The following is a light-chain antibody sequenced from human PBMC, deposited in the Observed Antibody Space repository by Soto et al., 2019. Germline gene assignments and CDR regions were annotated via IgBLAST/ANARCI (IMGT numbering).Light chain of an antibody. Sequence: DVVLTQTPLSSPVTLGQPASISCRSSQSLEHSDGNTYLSWLHQRPGQPPRLLIYKVSNRFAGVPDRFSGSGAGEDFTLKISGVEAEDVGIYYCMQATQYKPYTFGQGTKLEIK. CDR2: KVS. CDR1: QSLEHSDGNTY. V-gene: IGKV2-24*01. J-gene: IGKJ2*01. CDR3: MQATQYKPYT.